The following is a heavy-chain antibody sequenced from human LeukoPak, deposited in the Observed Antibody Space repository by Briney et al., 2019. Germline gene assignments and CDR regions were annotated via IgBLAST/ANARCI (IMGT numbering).Heavy chain of an antibody. V-gene: IGHV3-30-3*01. CDR3: ARDIGYGPQQDNVNDY. J-gene: IGHJ4*02. Sequence: GGSLRLSCAASGFTFSSYAMHWVRQAPGKGLEWVAVISYDGSNKYYADSVKGRFTISRDNSKNTLYLQMNSLRAEDTAVYYCARDIGYGPQQDNVNDYWGQGTLVTVSS. D-gene: IGHD5-12*01. CDR2: ISYDGSNK. CDR1: GFTFSSYA.